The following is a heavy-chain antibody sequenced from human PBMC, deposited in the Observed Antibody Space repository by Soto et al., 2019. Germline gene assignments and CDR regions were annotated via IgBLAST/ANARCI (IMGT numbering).Heavy chain of an antibody. CDR2: IYPGDSDT. Sequence: GESLKISCKGSGYSFTSYWIGWVRQMPGKGLEWIGIIYPGDSDTRYSPSFQGQVTISADKSISTAYLQWSSLKASDTAMYYCASSRNYDFWSGYYKHYYGMDVWGQGTTVTVSS. D-gene: IGHD3-3*01. V-gene: IGHV5-51*01. J-gene: IGHJ6*02. CDR3: ASSRNYDFWSGYYKHYYGMDV. CDR1: GYSFTSYW.